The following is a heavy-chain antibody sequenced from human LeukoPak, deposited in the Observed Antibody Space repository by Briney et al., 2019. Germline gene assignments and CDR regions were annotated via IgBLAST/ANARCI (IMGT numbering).Heavy chain of an antibody. CDR1: GFTVSSNY. Sequence: GGSLRLSCAASGFTVSSNYMSWVRQAPGKGLEWVSVIYSGGNTYYADSVKGRFTISRDNSKNTLYLQMNSLRAEDTAVYYCARDPLFMGIAVAGNDSFDPWGQGTLVTVSS. J-gene: IGHJ5*02. CDR3: ARDPLFMGIAVAGNDSFDP. CDR2: IYSGGNT. V-gene: IGHV3-66*01. D-gene: IGHD6-19*01.